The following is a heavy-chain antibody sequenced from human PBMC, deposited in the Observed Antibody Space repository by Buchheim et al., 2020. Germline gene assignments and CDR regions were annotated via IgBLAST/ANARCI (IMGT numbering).Heavy chain of an antibody. J-gene: IGHJ4*02. CDR2: IRYDGSNK. CDR3: AKPSTRARYSYGFDY. V-gene: IGHV3-30*02. D-gene: IGHD5-18*01. CDR1: GFTFSSYG. Sequence: QVQLVESGGGVVQPGRSLRLSCAASGFTFSSYGMHWVRQAPGKGLEWVAFIRYDGSNKYYADSVKGRFTISRDNSKNTLYLQMNSLRAEDTAVYYCAKPSTRARYSYGFDYWGQGTL.